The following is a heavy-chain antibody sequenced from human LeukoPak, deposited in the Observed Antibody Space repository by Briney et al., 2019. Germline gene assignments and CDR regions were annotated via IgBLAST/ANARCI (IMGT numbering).Heavy chain of an antibody. CDR3: PRGLFGYSSGWYSYYCSGMDV. J-gene: IGHJ6*02. CDR1: GYTFTGYY. D-gene: IGHD6-19*01. Sequence: GASVKVSCKASGYTFTGYYMHWVRQAPGQGLEWMGWINPNSGGTNYAQKFQGRVTMTRDTAISPPYMELSRLRSADTAVYYCPRGLFGYSSGWYSYYCSGMDVWGQRTTVTVSS. CDR2: INPNSGGT. V-gene: IGHV1-2*02.